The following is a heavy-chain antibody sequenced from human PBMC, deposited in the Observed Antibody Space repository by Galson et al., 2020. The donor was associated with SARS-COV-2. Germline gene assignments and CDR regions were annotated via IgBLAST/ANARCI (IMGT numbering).Heavy chain of an antibody. V-gene: IGHV4-39*01. Sequence: SETLSLTCTVSGGSISSSSYYWGWIRQPPGKGLEWIGSIYYSGSTYYNPSLKSRVTISVDTSKNQFSLKLSSVTAADTAVYYCARLPRRSELLWFGELLVVWFDPWGQGTLVTVSS. CDR1: GGSISSSSYY. D-gene: IGHD3-10*01. CDR2: IYYSGST. CDR3: ARLPRRSELLWFGELLVVWFDP. J-gene: IGHJ5*02.